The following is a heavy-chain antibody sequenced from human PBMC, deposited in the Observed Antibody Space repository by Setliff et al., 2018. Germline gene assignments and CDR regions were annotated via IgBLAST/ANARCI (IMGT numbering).Heavy chain of an antibody. D-gene: IGHD2-21*02. CDR3: AKSGGDHCCPLYHHYYMDV. V-gene: IGHV3-30*07. CDR2: VSYDGSNK. J-gene: IGHJ6*03. Sequence: GGSLRLSCAASGFTFSTYAIHWVRQGPGKGLEWVAIVSYDGSNKYYADSVMGRFTISRDNARNSLYLQMNRLRPEDTAVYYCAKSGGDHCCPLYHHYYMDVWGTGTTVTVSS. CDR1: GFTFSTYA.